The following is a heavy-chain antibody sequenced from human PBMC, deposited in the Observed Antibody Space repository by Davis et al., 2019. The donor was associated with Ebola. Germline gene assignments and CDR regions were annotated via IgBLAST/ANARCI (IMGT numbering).Heavy chain of an antibody. D-gene: IGHD5-12*01. CDR1: GFTFSSYA. J-gene: IGHJ6*02. V-gene: IGHV3-23*03. CDR2: IYSGGST. Sequence: PGGSLRLSCEGTGFTFSSYAMSWVRQAPGKGLEWVSVIYSGGSTYYADSVKGRFTISRDNSKNTLYLQMNSLRAEDTAVYYCAKFRGYSGYLYYYYGMDVWGQGTTVTVSS. CDR3: AKFRGYSGYLYYYYGMDV.